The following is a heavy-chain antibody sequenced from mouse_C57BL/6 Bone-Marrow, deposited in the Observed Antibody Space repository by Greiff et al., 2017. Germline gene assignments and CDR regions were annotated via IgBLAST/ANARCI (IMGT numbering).Heavy chain of an antibody. J-gene: IGHJ4*01. CDR1: GFTFSDYY. V-gene: IGHV5-12*01. CDR2: ISNGGGST. CDR3: ARQGDYGSRGYAMDY. D-gene: IGHD1-1*01. Sequence: EVQLVESGGGLVQPGGSLKLSCAASGFTFSDYYMYWVRQTPEKRLEWVAYISNGGGSTYYPDTVKGRFTISRDNAKNTLYLQMSRLKSEDTAMYYCARQGDYGSRGYAMDYWGQGTSVTVSS.